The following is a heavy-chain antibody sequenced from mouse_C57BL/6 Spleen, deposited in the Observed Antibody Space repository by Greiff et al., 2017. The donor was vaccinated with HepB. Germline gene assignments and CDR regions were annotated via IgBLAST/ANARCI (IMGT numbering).Heavy chain of an antibody. CDR2: IYPGSGNT. J-gene: IGHJ4*01. V-gene: IGHV1-66*01. Sequence: VQLQQSGPELVKPGASVKISCKASGYSSTSYYIHWVKQRPGQGLEWIGWIYPGSGNTKYNEKFKGKATLTADTSSSTAYMQLSSLTSEDSAVYYCARGDYDYPFYAMDYWGQGTSVTVSS. CDR3: ARGDYDYPFYAMDY. D-gene: IGHD2-4*01. CDR1: GYSSTSYY.